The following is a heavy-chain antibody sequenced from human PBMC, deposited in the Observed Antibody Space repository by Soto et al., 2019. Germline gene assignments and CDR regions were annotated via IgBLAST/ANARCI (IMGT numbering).Heavy chain of an antibody. D-gene: IGHD2-2*01. CDR2: ISVYNGNT. V-gene: IGHV1-18*01. CDR1: GYTFSSYG. Sequence: GASVKVSCKASGYTFSSYGISWARQAPGQGLEWMAWISVYNGNTKYAQKAQGRVIMTTDTSTSTAYMELRSLRSDDTAMHYCARDAAVLPAVPALNYYYGMDVWGQGTTVTVSS. CDR3: ARDAAVLPAVPALNYYYGMDV. J-gene: IGHJ6*02.